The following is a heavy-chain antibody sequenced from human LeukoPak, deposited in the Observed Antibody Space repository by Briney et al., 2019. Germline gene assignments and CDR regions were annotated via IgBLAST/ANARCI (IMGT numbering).Heavy chain of an antibody. CDR1: GGSFSAYY. Sequence: SETLSLTCAVYGGSFSAYYWSWIRQPPGKGLEWIGEISHSGSSNYNPSLKSRVIMSVDMSKSQFSLKVSSVTAADTAVYFCARLAYYLDSTGYYLYYFDNWGQGTPVTVSS. V-gene: IGHV4-34*01. CDR3: ARLAYYLDSTGYYLYYFDN. CDR2: ISHSGSS. J-gene: IGHJ4*02. D-gene: IGHD3-22*01.